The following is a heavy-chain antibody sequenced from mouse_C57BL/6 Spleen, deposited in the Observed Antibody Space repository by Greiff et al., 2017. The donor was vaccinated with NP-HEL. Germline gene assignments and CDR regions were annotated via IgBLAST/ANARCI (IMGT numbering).Heavy chain of an antibody. J-gene: IGHJ2*01. CDR2: ISNGGGST. V-gene: IGHV5-12*01. Sequence: EVMLVESGGGLVQPGGSLKLSCAASGFTFSDYYMYWVRQTPEKRLEWVAYISNGGGSTYYPDTVKGRFTISRDNAKNTLYLQMSRLKSEDTAMYYCARQGLLYYFDYWGQGTTLTVSS. CDR3: ARQGLLYYFDY. D-gene: IGHD2-3*01. CDR1: GFTFSDYY.